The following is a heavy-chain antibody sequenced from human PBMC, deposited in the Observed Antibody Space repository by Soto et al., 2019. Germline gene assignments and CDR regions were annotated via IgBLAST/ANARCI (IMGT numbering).Heavy chain of an antibody. CDR2: IWYDGTNK. CDR3: ARDRVQMVDGLDV. D-gene: IGHD2-15*01. V-gene: IGHV3-33*01. J-gene: IGHJ6*02. CDR1: GFSFSNNG. Sequence: VQLVESGGGVVQPGRSLRLSCAASGFSFSNNGMHWVRQAPGKGLEWVAVIWYDGTNKYYADSVKGRFIISRDNSKNTVYLQMNSLRAEDTAVYYCARDRVQMVDGLDVWGQGTTVTVSS.